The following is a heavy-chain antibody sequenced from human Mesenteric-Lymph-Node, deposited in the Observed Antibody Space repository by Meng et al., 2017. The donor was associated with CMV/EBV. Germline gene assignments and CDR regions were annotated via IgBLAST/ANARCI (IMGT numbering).Heavy chain of an antibody. V-gene: IGHV6-1*01. Sequence: ISGDSVSSPSAAWNWLRQSPSRGLEWLGRTYYRSKWYNDYAVSVQSRITINPDTSKNQFSLQLNSVTPEDTAVYYCSRDSASSWNVYWGQGTLVTVSS. CDR2: TYYRSKWYN. D-gene: IGHD6-13*01. CDR3: SRDSASSWNVY. J-gene: IGHJ4*02. CDR1: GDSVSSPSAA.